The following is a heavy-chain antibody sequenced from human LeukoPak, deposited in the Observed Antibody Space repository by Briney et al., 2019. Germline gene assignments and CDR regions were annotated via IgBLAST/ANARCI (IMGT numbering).Heavy chain of an antibody. V-gene: IGHV4-34*01. D-gene: IGHD3-22*01. CDR1: GGSFSGYY. Sequence: LKPSETLSLTCAVYGGSFSGYYWSWIRQPPGKGLEWIGEINHSGSTNYNPSLKSRVTISVDTSKNQFSLKLSSVTDADTAVYYCARGPTRSGYYYPFDYWGQGTLVTVSS. J-gene: IGHJ4*02. CDR2: INHSGST. CDR3: ARGPTRSGYYYPFDY.